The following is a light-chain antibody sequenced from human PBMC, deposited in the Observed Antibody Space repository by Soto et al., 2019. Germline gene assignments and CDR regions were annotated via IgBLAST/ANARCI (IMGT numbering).Light chain of an antibody. Sequence: EIVMTPSPATLSVSPGERATLSCRASQSVSSNLAWYQQKPGEAPRLLIYGASTRATGIPARFSGSGSGTEFTLTISSLQSEDFAIYYCQQYNNWQTVGQGNKVDIK. CDR1: QSVSSN. J-gene: IGKJ1*01. CDR2: GAS. V-gene: IGKV3-15*01. CDR3: QQYNNWQT.